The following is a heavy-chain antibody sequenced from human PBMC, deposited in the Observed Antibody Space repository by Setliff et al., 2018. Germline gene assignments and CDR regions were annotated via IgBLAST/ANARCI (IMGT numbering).Heavy chain of an antibody. CDR3: AREGGGSYLNWYFDL. J-gene: IGHJ2*01. CDR1: GGSISSGGYY. D-gene: IGHD1-26*01. V-gene: IGHV4-31*03. CDR2: IYYSGST. Sequence: LSLTCTVSGGSISSGGYYWSWIRQHPGKGLEWIGYIYYSGSTYYNPSLKSRVTISVDTSKNQFPLKLSSVTAADTAVYYCAREGGGSYLNWYFDLWGRGTLVTVSS.